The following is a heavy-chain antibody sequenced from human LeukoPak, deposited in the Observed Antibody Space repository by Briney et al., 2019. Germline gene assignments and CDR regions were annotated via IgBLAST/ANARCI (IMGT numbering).Heavy chain of an antibody. D-gene: IGHD3-22*01. CDR3: AKPLDSSGYSFDY. Sequence: GGSLRLSCAASGFTFSSYAMSWVRQAPGKGLGWVSAISGSGGSTYYADPVKGRFTISRDNSKNTLYLQMNSLRAEDTAVYYCAKPLDSSGYSFDYWGQGTLVTVSS. V-gene: IGHV3-23*01. CDR2: ISGSGGST. J-gene: IGHJ4*02. CDR1: GFTFSSYA.